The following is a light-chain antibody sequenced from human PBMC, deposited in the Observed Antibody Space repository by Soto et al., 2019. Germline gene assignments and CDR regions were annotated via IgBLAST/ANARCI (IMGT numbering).Light chain of an antibody. CDR3: CSYAGSSIPYV. V-gene: IGLV2-23*01. J-gene: IGLJ1*01. Sequence: QSALTQPASVSGSPGQSITISCTGTSSDVGSYNLVSWYQQHPGKAPKLMIYEGSKRPSGVSNRFSGSKSGNTASLTISGLQAEDEADYYCCSYAGSSIPYVFGNGTKVTVL. CDR1: SSDVGSYNL. CDR2: EGS.